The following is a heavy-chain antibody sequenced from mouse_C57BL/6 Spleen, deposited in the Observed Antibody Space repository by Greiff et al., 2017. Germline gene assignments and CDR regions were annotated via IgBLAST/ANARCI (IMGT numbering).Heavy chain of an antibody. CDR1: GYSFTEYT. CDR3: ARQNTVVAPYYAMDY. CDR2: FYPGSGSI. Sequence: VQLQQSGAELVKPGASVKLSCTVSGYSFTEYTIHWVKQRSGQGLEWIGWFYPGSGSIKYNEKFKDKATWTADKSSSTVYMVLSRLTSEDSAVYFCARQNTVVAPYYAMDYWGQGTSVTVSS. J-gene: IGHJ4*01. D-gene: IGHD1-1*01. V-gene: IGHV1-62-2*01.